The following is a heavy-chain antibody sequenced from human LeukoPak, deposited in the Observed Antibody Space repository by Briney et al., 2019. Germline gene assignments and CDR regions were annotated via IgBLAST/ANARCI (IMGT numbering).Heavy chain of an antibody. CDR2: INPGDSDT. CDR3: ARGGYDFWSGYYAIFVY. V-gene: IGHV5-51*01. CDR1: GYSFTSYW. J-gene: IGHJ4*02. Sequence: GESLKISCKGSGYSFTSYWIGWLRQMPGKGLEWLGSINPGDSDTRYSPSFKGQVTISADKSISTAYLQWSSLKASDTAMYYCARGGYDFWSGYYAIFVYWGQGTLVTVSS. D-gene: IGHD3-3*01.